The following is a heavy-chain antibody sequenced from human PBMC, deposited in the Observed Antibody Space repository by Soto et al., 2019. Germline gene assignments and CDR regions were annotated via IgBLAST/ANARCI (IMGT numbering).Heavy chain of an antibody. D-gene: IGHD3-16*01. V-gene: IGHV3-30*18. J-gene: IGHJ6*02. Sequence: PGWSLRLSCAASGFTFSSYGMHWVRQAPGKGLEWVAVISYDGSNKYYADSVKGRFTISRDNSKNTLYLQMNSLRAEDTAVYYCAKEERLYPTEESVDYYYGRDVWGQGTTVTVSS. CDR2: ISYDGSNK. CDR1: GFTFSSYG. CDR3: AKEERLYPTEESVDYYYGRDV.